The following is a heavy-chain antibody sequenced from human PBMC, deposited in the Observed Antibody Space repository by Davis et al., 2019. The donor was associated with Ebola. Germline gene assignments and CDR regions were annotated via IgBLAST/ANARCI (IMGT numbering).Heavy chain of an antibody. Sequence: GESLKISCAASGFTFSSYAMHWVRQAPGKGLEWVAVISYDGSNKYYADSVKGRFTISRDNSKNTLYLQMNSLRAEDTAVYYCASFEENLYYYDSSGYQVESWGQGTLVTVSS. CDR3: ASFEENLYYYDSSGYQVES. J-gene: IGHJ4*02. V-gene: IGHV3-30-3*01. CDR2: ISYDGSNK. CDR1: GFTFSSYA. D-gene: IGHD3-22*01.